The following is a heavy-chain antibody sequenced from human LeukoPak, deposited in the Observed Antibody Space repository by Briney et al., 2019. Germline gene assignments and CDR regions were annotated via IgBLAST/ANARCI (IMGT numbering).Heavy chain of an antibody. CDR1: GASISSYY. Sequence: SETLSLTCTVSGASISSYYWSWIRQPAGKGLEWIGRIYTSGSTNYNPSLKSRVTISVDTSKNQFSLKLTSVTAADTAVYYCARDLVVPVGLTGSGSYCTDYWGQGTLVTVSS. V-gene: IGHV4-4*07. CDR3: ARDLVVPVGLTGSGSYCTDY. D-gene: IGHD3-10*01. CDR2: IYTSGST. J-gene: IGHJ4*02.